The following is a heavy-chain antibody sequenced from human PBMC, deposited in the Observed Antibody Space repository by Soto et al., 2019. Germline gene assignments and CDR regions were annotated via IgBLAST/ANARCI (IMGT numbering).Heavy chain of an antibody. Sequence: QVQLVESGGGLVNPGGSLRLSCEASGFSFSDYYMTWIRQAPGKGLEWISDISSSGDPNYHADSVRGRFNISRENANNSLDQELKSIRGKSTAIYYCERLLRRPGKYDEWGQGTLVTVSS. CDR1: GFSFSDYY. D-gene: IGHD3-10*01. CDR3: ERLLRRPGKYDE. CDR2: ISSSGDPN. J-gene: IGHJ4*02. V-gene: IGHV3-11*01.